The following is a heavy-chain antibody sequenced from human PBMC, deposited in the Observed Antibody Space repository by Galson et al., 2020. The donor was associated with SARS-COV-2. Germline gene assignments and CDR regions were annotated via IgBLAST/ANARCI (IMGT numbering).Heavy chain of an antibody. Sequence: GESLKISCAASGFTFSNYGMQWVRQAPGKGLEWVALMWYDGSNKYYADSVKGRFTISRDNSKNTLYLQMNSLRAEDTAVYYCARDLDVVVPAAIYYYGMDVWGQGTTVTVSS. J-gene: IGHJ6*02. CDR3: ARDLDVVVPAAIYYYGMDV. V-gene: IGHV3-33*01. CDR2: MWYDGSNK. CDR1: GFTFSNYG. D-gene: IGHD2-2*01.